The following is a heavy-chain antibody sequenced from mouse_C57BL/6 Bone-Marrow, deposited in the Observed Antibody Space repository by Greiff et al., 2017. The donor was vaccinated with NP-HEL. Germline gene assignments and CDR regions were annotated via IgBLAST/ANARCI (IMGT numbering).Heavy chain of an antibody. J-gene: IGHJ3*01. CDR2: IDPSDSET. CDR1: GYTFTSYW. D-gene: IGHD2-4*01. V-gene: IGHV1-52*01. Sequence: QVQLQQPGAELVRPGSSVKLSCKASGYTFTSYWMHWVKQRPIQGLEWIGNIDPSDSETHYNQKFKDKATLTVDKSSSTAYMQLSSLTSEDSAVYYCARGNHDYDGPAWFAYWGQGTLVTVSA. CDR3: ARGNHDYDGPAWFAY.